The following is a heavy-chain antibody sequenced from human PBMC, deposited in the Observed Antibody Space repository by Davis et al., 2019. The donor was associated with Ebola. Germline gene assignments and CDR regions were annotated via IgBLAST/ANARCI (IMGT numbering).Heavy chain of an antibody. CDR3: ARVPRYCSSTSCYVDAFDI. V-gene: IGHV4-59*01. D-gene: IGHD2-2*01. CDR2: IHYSGST. Sequence: SETLSLTCAVYGASFSGYYWSWIRQPPGKGLEWIGYIHYSGSTNYNPSLKSRVTISVDTSKNQFSLKLSSVTAADTAVYYCARVPRYCSSTSCYVDAFDIWGQGTMVTVSS. J-gene: IGHJ3*02. CDR1: GASFSGYY.